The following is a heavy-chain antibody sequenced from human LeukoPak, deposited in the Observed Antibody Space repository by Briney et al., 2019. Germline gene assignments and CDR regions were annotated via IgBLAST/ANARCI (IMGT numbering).Heavy chain of an antibody. CDR3: ARREAATDYFDN. J-gene: IGHJ4*02. D-gene: IGHD6-25*01. Sequence: GESLKISCKGSGFRFSNYWIGWVRQMPGKGLEWMGIIYPGDSDTRYSPSFQGQVTISADKSLSTAYLQWSSLKSSDSAMYYCARREAATDYFDNWGQGTLVTVSS. CDR1: GFRFSNYW. V-gene: IGHV5-51*01. CDR2: IYPGDSDT.